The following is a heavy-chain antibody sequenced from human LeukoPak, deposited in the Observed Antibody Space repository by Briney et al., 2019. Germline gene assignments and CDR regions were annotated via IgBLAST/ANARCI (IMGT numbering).Heavy chain of an antibody. J-gene: IGHJ4*02. CDR1: GYTFTGYY. V-gene: IGHV1-2*02. CDR2: INPNSGGT. Sequence: ASVKVSCKASGYTFTGYYMHWVRQAPGQGLEWMGWINPNSGGTNYAQKFQGRVTMTRDTSISTAYMELSRLRSDDTAVYYCARGPARYSYGLGIDYWGQGTLVTVSS. CDR3: ARGPARYSYGLGIDY. D-gene: IGHD5-18*01.